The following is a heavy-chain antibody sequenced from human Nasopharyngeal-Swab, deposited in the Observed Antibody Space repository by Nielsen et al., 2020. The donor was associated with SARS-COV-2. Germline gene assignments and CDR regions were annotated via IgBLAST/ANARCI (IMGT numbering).Heavy chain of an antibody. V-gene: IGHV4-31*03. CDR3: ASYGSGPNWFDP. D-gene: IGHD3-10*01. J-gene: IGHJ5*02. CDR1: GGSISSGGYY. CDR2: IYYSGST. Sequence: SETLSLTCIVSGGSISSGGYYWSWIRQHPGKGLEYIGYIYYSGSTYYNPSLKSRLTISVDTSKNQFSLKLRSVTAADTAVYYCASYGSGPNWFDPWGQGTLVTVSS.